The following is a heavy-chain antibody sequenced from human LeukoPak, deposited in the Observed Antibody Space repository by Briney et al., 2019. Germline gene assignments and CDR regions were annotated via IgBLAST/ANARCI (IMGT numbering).Heavy chain of an antibody. V-gene: IGHV3-23*01. CDR1: GFTFSSYA. J-gene: IGHJ4*02. CDR3: ARDRGVRGP. D-gene: IGHD3-10*01. CDR2: ISGSGGT. Sequence: GGSLRLSCAASGFTFSSYAMNWVRQAPGKGLEWVSAISGSGGTYYADSVKGRFTISRDNSKNTLYLQMNSLRAEDTAVYYCARDRGVRGPWGQGTLVTVSS.